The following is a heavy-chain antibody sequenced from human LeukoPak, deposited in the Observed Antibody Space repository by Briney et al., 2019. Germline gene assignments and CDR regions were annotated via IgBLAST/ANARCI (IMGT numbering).Heavy chain of an antibody. CDR2: ISGDSKYI. D-gene: IGHD3-10*01. Sequence: GGSLRLSCAGSGFTFSRYTFNWVRQAPGRGLEWVSAISGDSKYIYYTDSVKGRFTISRDNAKNSVFLQMNSLRAEDTAVYYCARDRYYYGSGSTMDWGQGTLVTVSS. J-gene: IGHJ4*02. CDR1: GFTFSRYT. V-gene: IGHV3-21*01. CDR3: ARDRYYYGSGSTMD.